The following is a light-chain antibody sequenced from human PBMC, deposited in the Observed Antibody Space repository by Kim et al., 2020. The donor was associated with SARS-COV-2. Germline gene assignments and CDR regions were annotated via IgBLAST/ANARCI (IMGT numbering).Light chain of an antibody. CDR2: GAS. CDR1: QSVSSIY. J-gene: IGKJ1*01. Sequence: PGERATLSCRASQSVSSIYLAWYQQKPGQAPRLLIYGASSRATGIPDRFSGSGSGTDFTLTITRLEPEDFAVYYCQQYSSSPATFGQGTKVDIK. CDR3: QQYSSSPAT. V-gene: IGKV3-20*01.